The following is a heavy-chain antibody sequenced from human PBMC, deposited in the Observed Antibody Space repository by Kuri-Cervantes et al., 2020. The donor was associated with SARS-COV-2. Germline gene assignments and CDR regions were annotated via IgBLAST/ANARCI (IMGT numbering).Heavy chain of an antibody. D-gene: IGHD2-8*02. CDR2: ITRSSSYI. J-gene: IGHJ6*03. CDR1: GFTFSSYS. Sequence: GESLKISCAASGFTFSSYSMNWVRQAPGKGLEWVSSITRSSSYIYYADSVKGRFTISRDNAKNSLYLQMNSLRAGDTAVYYCARSGRYYYYMDVWGKGTTVTVSS. CDR3: ARSGRYYYYMDV. V-gene: IGHV3-21*01.